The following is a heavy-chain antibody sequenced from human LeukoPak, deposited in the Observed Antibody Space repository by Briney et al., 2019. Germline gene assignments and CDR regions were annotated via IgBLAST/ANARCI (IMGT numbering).Heavy chain of an antibody. CDR3: SRARIGSGLTAELQLDYFDY. D-gene: IGHD6-13*01. CDR1: GDSISTGSYY. V-gene: IGHV4-61*02. J-gene: IGHJ4*02. Sequence: PSQTLSLTSTVSGDSISTGSYYWSWIRQPAGRGLEWIGRIYTSGSTKYNPPLKSRVTISLDASKNQFSLKLISVTAADAAMYYCSRARIGSGLTAELQLDYFDYWGQGTLVTVSS. CDR2: IYTSGST.